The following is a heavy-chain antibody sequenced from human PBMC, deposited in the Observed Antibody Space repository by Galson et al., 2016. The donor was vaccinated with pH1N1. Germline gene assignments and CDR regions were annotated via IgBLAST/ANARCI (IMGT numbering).Heavy chain of an antibody. J-gene: IGHJ4*02. CDR2: VSQDGTYK. Sequence: SLRLSCAASGFGFSNYGMHWVRQAPGKGLEWVAVVSQDGTYKDYADSVKGRFTISRDNSKRTLFLQMSSLRFEDTAVYYCATDQYSGFDDEAFDQWGQGTLVTVSS. CDR1: GFGFSNYG. CDR3: ATDQYSGFDDEAFDQ. V-gene: IGHV3-30*03. D-gene: IGHD5-12*01.